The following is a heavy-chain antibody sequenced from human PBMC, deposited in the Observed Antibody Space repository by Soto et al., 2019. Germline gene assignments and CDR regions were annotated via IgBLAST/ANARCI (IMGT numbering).Heavy chain of an antibody. CDR3: AKDLVLSIAARPRPHGFDP. CDR2: ISGSGGST. CDR1: GFTFSSYA. J-gene: IGHJ5*02. V-gene: IGHV3-23*01. Sequence: EVQLLESGGGLVQPGGSLRLSCAASGFTFSSYAMSWVRQAPGKGLEWVSAISGSGGSTYYADSVKGRFTISRDNSKNTLYLQMNSLRAEDTAVYYCAKDLVLSIAARPRPHGFDPWGQGTLVTVSS. D-gene: IGHD6-6*01.